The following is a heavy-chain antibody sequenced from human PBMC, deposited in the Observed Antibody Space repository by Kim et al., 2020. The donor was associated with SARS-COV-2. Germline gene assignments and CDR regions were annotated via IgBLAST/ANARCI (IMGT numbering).Heavy chain of an antibody. CDR3: ARGGDDYGDHWGGESDAFDI. V-gene: IGHV3-21*01. CDR1: GFTFSSYS. D-gene: IGHD4-17*01. J-gene: IGHJ3*02. CDR2: ISSSSSYI. Sequence: GGSLRLSCAASGFTFSSYSMNWVRQAPGKGLEWVSSISSSSSYIYYADSVKGRFTISRDNAKNSLYLQMNSLRAEDTAVYYCARGGDDYGDHWGGESDAFDIWGQGTMVTVSS.